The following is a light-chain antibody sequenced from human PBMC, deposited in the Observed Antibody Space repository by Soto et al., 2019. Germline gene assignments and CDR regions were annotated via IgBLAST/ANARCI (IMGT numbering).Light chain of an antibody. CDR1: QRGLYSSNNKNY. V-gene: IGKV4-1*01. CDR2: WAS. Sequence: DIVMTQSPASLAVSLGERATINCKSSQRGLYSSNNKNYLAWYQQRRGRPPKLLIYWASTRESGVPDRFSGSGSGTDFTLTITSLQAEDVAVYYCQQYESTPPTFGQGTKLEIK. J-gene: IGKJ2*01. CDR3: QQYESTPPT.